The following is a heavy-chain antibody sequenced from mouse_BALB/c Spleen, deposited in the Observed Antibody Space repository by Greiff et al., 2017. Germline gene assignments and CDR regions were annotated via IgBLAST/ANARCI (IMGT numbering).Heavy chain of an antibody. CDR1: GFTFSSYA. CDR3: AIQDITTAPYAMDY. Sequence: EVKLVESGGGLVKPGGSLKLSCAASGFTFSSYAMSWVRQTPEKRLEWVATISSGGSYTYYPDSVKGRFTISRDNAKNTLYLQMSSLRSEDTAMYYCAIQDITTAPYAMDYWGQGTSVTVSS. CDR2: ISSGGSYT. D-gene: IGHD1-2*01. J-gene: IGHJ4*01. V-gene: IGHV5-9-3*01.